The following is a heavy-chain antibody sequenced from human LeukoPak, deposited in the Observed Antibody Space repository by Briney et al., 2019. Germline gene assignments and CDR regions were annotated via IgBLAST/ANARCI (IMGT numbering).Heavy chain of an antibody. CDR1: GGSISSSNW. V-gene: IGHV4-4*02. CDR2: IYHSGST. CDR3: ARVYRDDFWSGFSTHFDY. D-gene: IGHD3-3*01. J-gene: IGHJ4*02. Sequence: SETLSLTCAVSGGSISSSNWWSWVRQPPGKGLEWIGEIYHSGSTNYNPSLKSRVTISVDTSKNQFSLKLTSVTAADTAVYYCARVYRDDFWSGFSTHFDYWGQGTLVIVSS.